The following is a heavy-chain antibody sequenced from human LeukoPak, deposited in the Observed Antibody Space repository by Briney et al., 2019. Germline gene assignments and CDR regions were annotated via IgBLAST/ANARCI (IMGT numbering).Heavy chain of an antibody. V-gene: IGHV3-66*02. Sequence: GGSLRLSCAASEFSVGSNYMTWVRQAPGKGLEWVSLIYSGGSTYYADSVKGRFTISRDSPKNTLCLQMNSLRAEDTVVYYCAKDQGAYSYDRDWGQGTLVTVSS. CDR3: AKDQGAYSYDRD. CDR2: IYSGGST. CDR1: EFSVGSNY. J-gene: IGHJ4*02. D-gene: IGHD5-18*01.